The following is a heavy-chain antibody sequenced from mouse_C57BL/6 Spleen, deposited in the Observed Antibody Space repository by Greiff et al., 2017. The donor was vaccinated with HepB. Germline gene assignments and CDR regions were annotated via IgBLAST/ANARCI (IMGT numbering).Heavy chain of an antibody. Sequence: VQLQQSGAELARPGASVKLSCKASGYTFTSYGISWVKQRTGQGLEWIGEIYPRSGNTYYNEKFKGKATLTADKSSSTAYMELRSLTSEDSAVYFCARSLIYDGYYGFDYWGQGTTLTVSS. CDR3: ARSLIYDGYYGFDY. J-gene: IGHJ2*01. CDR1: GYTFTSYG. V-gene: IGHV1-81*01. CDR2: IYPRSGNT. D-gene: IGHD2-3*01.